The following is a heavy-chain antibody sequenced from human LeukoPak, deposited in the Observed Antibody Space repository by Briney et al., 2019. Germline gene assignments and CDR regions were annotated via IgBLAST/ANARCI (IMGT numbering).Heavy chain of an antibody. CDR2: MNPKSGDT. D-gene: IGHD5-24*01. CDR3: ARDNSVRDEAWWFNP. V-gene: IGHV1-8*03. J-gene: IGHJ5*02. CDR1: GYSFTNYD. Sequence: ASVKVSCKASGYSFTNYDINWVRQATGQGLEWMGWMNPKSGDTGYSQKFQGRVFITRDTSINTAYMELSSLGSDDTAVYYCARDNSVRDEAWWFNPWGQGTLVTVSS.